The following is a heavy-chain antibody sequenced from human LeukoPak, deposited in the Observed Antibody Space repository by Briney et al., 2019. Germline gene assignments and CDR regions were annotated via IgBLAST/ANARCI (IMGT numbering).Heavy chain of an antibody. J-gene: IGHJ4*02. V-gene: IGHV3-11*01. D-gene: IGHD2-8*02. CDR3: ASYLYWWSDLGY. CDR1: GFTFSDYY. CDR2: ISSSGSTI. Sequence: PGGSLRLSCAASGFTFSDYYVSWIRQAPGKGLEWVSYISSSGSTIYYADSVKGRFTISRDNAKNSLYLQMNSLRAEDTAVYYCASYLYWWSDLGYWGQGTLVTVSS.